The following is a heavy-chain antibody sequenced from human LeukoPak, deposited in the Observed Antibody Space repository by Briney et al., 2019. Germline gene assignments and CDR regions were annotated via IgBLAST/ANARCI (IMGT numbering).Heavy chain of an antibody. V-gene: IGHV5-51*03. CDR2: IYPGDSGT. J-gene: IGHJ3*02. CDR1: GYSFNTYW. D-gene: IGHD7-27*01. CDR3: ARPQDFGLTGMNAFDI. Sequence: KPGESLKISCKGSGYSFNTYWIGWVRQMPGKGLEWMGIIYPGDSGTKYSPSFQGQVTISADKSISTAYLQWSSLKASDTAMYYCARPQDFGLTGMNAFDIWGQGTMVTVSS.